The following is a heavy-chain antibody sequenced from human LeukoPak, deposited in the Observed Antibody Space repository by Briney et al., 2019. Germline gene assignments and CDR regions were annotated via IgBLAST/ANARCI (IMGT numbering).Heavy chain of an antibody. CDR3: ARDWGAAGLWDY. D-gene: IGHD6-13*01. J-gene: IGHJ4*02. Sequence: PGGSLRLSCATSGFTFSNYWMRWVRQAPGKGLEWVANIKEDGSEKNYVDSVKGRFTISRDNAKNSLYLQMNSLRAEDTAIYYCARDWGAAGLWDYWGQGTLVTVSS. CDR1: GFTFSNYW. CDR2: IKEDGSEK. V-gene: IGHV3-7*05.